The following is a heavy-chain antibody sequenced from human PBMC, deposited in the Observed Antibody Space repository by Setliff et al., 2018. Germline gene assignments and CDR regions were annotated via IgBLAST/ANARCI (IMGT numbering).Heavy chain of an antibody. CDR2: INRNGGRI. Sequence: LSLSCAASGFVFSTYVMSWVRQAPGKGLEWVSDINRNGGRIGYADPVKGRFTISRDNAKNSLYLQMNSLRVEDTALYYCARYSSGWTGGASDIWGQGTMVTVSS. J-gene: IGHJ3*02. V-gene: IGHV3-20*04. CDR3: ARYSSGWTGGASDI. D-gene: IGHD6-19*01. CDR1: GFVFSTYV.